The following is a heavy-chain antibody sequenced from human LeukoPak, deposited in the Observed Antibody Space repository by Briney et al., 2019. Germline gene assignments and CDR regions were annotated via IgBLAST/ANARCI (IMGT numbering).Heavy chain of an antibody. Sequence: GESLKISCKGSGYSFTSYCIGWVRQMPGKGLEWMGIIYPGDSDTRYSPSFQGQVTISADKSISTASLQWSSLQASDTAMYYCATLDYFDISGPATSFNLWGQGTMVTVSS. V-gene: IGHV5-51*01. CDR1: GYSFTSYC. D-gene: IGHD3-22*01. J-gene: IGHJ3*01. CDR3: ATLDYFDISGPATSFNL. CDR2: IYPGDSDT.